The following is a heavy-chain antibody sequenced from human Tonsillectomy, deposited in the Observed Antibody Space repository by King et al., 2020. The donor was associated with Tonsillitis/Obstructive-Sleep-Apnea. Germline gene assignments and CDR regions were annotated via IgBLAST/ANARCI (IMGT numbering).Heavy chain of an antibody. CDR1: GFTFSAYA. D-gene: IGHD6-13*01. CDR3: ARLGISAAGTNYFDY. CDR2: ISGGGVRT. J-gene: IGHJ4*02. Sequence: VQLVESGGGLVQPGGSLRLSCAASGFTFSAYAMTWVRQAPGKGLEWGSTISGGGVRTFYADSVKGRVTISRDNSKNTLFLQMNTLRPEDTALYYCARLGISAAGTNYFDYWGQGTLVTVSS. V-gene: IGHV3-23*04.